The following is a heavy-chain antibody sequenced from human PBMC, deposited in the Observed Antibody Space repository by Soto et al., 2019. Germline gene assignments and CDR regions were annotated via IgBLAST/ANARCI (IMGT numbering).Heavy chain of an antibody. V-gene: IGHV3-23*01. Sequence: GGSLRLSCAASGFTFSSSAMSWVRQAPGKGLQWVSTISGSGAYTYYADSVKGRFTISRDNSKDTLSLQMNSLSPEDTALYYCAKVGGPPLAWGQGTLVTVSS. CDR3: AKVGGPPLA. CDR1: GFTFSSSA. J-gene: IGHJ5*02. CDR2: ISGSGAYT.